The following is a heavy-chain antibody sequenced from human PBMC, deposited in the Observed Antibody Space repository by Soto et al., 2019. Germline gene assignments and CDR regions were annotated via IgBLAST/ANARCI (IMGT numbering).Heavy chain of an antibody. J-gene: IGHJ3*02. V-gene: IGHV3-7*01. CDR3: ARGTIAARPLGAFDI. CDR1: GFTFSSYW. D-gene: IGHD6-6*01. CDR2: IKQDGSEK. Sequence: GGSLRLSCAASGFTFSSYWMSWVRQAPGKGLEWVANIKQDGSEKYYVDSVKGRFTISRDNAKNSLYLQMNSLRAEDTAVYYCARGTIAARPLGAFDIWGQGTMVTVSS.